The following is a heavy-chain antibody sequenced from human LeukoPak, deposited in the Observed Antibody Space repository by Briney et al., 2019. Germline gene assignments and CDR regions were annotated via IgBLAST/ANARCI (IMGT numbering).Heavy chain of an antibody. CDR3: AKKAAYCGGDCPYYFDY. V-gene: IGHV3-23*01. J-gene: IGHJ4*02. CDR2: ISGSGTRT. Sequence: PGGSLRLSCVGSGFTLSSYAMSWVRQAPGKGLEWVSAISGSGTRTYYADSVKGRFTISRDNSKNTLYLQMNSLRAEDTAVYYCAKKAAYCGGDCPYYFDYWGRGTLVTVSS. D-gene: IGHD2-21*02. CDR1: GFTLSSYA.